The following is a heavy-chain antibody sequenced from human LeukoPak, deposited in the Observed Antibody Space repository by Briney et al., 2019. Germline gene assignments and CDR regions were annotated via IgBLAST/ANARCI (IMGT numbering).Heavy chain of an antibody. V-gene: IGHV3-48*03. CDR3: ARSEYSGSFDY. D-gene: IGHD5-12*01. Sequence: GGSLRLSCAASGFTFSSYEMNWVRQAPGKGLEWVSYISSSGSTIYYADSVKGRFTISRDNAKNSLYLQMNSLRAEDTAVYYCARSEYSGSFDYWGQGTLVTVSS. J-gene: IGHJ4*02. CDR2: ISSSGSTI. CDR1: GFTFSSYE.